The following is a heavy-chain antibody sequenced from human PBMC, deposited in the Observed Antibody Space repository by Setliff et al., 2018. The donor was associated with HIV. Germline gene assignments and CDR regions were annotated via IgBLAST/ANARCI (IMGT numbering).Heavy chain of an antibody. CDR3: ATDSGSHDAFDI. CDR1: GGSFSGYY. Sequence: PSETLSLTCAVYGGSFSGYYWSWIRQPPGKGLEWIGEINHSGSTNYNPSLKSRVTISVDTSKNQFSLKPSSVTAADTAVYYCATDSGSHDAFDIWGQGTMVTVSS. CDR2: INHSGST. J-gene: IGHJ3*02. D-gene: IGHD1-26*01. V-gene: IGHV4-34*01.